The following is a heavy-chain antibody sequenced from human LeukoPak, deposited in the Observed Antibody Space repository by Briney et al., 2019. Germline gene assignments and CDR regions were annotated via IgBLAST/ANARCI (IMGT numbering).Heavy chain of an antibody. CDR2: ISDSGSTK. Sequence: HSGGSLRLSCAASGFTFSSYETNWVRQAPGKGLEWVSYISDSGSTKYYADSVKGRFTIFRDNAKNSLFLQMNSLRAEDSAVYYCARAAGRYDYWGQGTLVTVSS. D-gene: IGHD6-13*01. V-gene: IGHV3-48*03. J-gene: IGHJ4*02. CDR1: GFTFSSYE. CDR3: ARAAGRYDY.